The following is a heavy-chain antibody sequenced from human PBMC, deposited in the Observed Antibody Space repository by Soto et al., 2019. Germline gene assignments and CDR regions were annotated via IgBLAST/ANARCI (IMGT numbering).Heavy chain of an antibody. D-gene: IGHD3-22*01. CDR3: ARDVGLYDSSGYSHLGYYYYGIDV. Sequence: SETLSLTCTVSGGSVSSGSYYWSWIRQPPGKGLEWIGYIYYSGSTNYNPSLKSRVTISVDTSKNQFSLKLSSVTAADTAVYYCARDVGLYDSSGYSHLGYYYYGIDVWGQGTTVTVSS. J-gene: IGHJ6*02. CDR2: IYYSGST. V-gene: IGHV4-61*01. CDR1: GGSVSSGSYY.